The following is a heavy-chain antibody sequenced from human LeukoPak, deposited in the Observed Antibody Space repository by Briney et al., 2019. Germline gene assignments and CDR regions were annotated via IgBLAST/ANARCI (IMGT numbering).Heavy chain of an antibody. CDR3: ARGSRVATITTHFDY. Sequence: ASVNVSCKASVYTFTGYYMHWVRQAPGKGLEWMGWINPNSGGTNYPQKFQGRVTMTRDTSISTAYMELSRLRSDDTGVYYCARGSRVATITTHFDYWGQGTLVTVSS. CDR2: INPNSGGT. D-gene: IGHD5-12*01. V-gene: IGHV1-2*02. J-gene: IGHJ4*02. CDR1: VYTFTGYY.